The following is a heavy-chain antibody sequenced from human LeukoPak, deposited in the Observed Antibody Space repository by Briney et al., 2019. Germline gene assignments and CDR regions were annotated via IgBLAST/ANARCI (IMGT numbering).Heavy chain of an antibody. J-gene: IGHJ3*02. CDR1: GGSISSYY. V-gene: IGHV4-59*08. CDR3: ARHKRGPAFDI. Sequence: SETLSLTCTVSGGSISSYYWSWIRQPPGNGLEWIGYICYSGSTNYNPSLKSRVTISVDTSKNQFSLKLSSVTAADTAVYYCARHKRGPAFDIWGQGTMVTVSS. D-gene: IGHD6-25*01. CDR2: ICYSGST.